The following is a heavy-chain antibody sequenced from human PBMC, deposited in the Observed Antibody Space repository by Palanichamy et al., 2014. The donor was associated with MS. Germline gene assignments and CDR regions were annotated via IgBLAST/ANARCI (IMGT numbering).Heavy chain of an antibody. D-gene: IGHD6-19*01. J-gene: IGHJ4*02. CDR3: AKGLAVAGTALSW. CDR2: ISYDGSNK. CDR1: GFTFSSYG. Sequence: QVQLVESGGGVVQPGRSLRLSCAASGFTFSSYGMHWVRQAPGKGLEWVAVISYDGSNKYYADSVKGRFTISRDNSKNTLYLQMNSLRAEDTAVYYCAKGLAVAGTALSWWGQGTLVTVSS. V-gene: IGHV3-30*18.